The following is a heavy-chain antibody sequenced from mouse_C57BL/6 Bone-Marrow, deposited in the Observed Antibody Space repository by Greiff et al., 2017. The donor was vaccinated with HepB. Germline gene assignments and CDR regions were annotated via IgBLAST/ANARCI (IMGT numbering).Heavy chain of an antibody. CDR2: IRLKSDNYAT. Sequence: EVKVVESGGGLVQPGGSMKLSCVASGFTFSNYWMNWVRQSPEKGLEWVAQIRLKSDNYATHYAESVKGRFTISRDDSKSSVYLQMNNLRAEDTGIYYCTALYYDYDWFAYWGQGTLVTVSA. J-gene: IGHJ3*01. CDR1: GFTFSNYW. CDR3: TALYYDYDWFAY. V-gene: IGHV6-3*01. D-gene: IGHD2-4*01.